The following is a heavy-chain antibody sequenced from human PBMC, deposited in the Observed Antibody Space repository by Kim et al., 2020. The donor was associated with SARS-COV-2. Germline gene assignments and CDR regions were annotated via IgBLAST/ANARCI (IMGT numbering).Heavy chain of an antibody. D-gene: IGHD3-22*01. CDR1: GYTFSSYG. CDR2: INTGHGNT. Sequence: ASVKVSCKASGYTFSSYGFHWVRQAPGQRPEWMAWINTGHGNTIYSQKFQGRLTLTRDTSANTAYMELSGLRSEDTAMYYCARSSSNFYDNSDYGHIDLWGQGTLVTVSS. J-gene: IGHJ5*02. V-gene: IGHV1-3*04. CDR3: ARSSSNFYDNSDYGHIDL.